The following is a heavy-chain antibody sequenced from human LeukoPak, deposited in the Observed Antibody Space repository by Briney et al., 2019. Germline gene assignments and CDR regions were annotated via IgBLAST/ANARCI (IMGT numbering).Heavy chain of an antibody. CDR2: IYYSGST. CDR3: ARYPPLVDTAMVTDY. V-gene: IGHV4-59*11. J-gene: IGHJ4*02. CDR1: GFTFSSHA. Sequence: GSLRLSCAASGFTFSSHAMSWVRQAPGKGLEWIGYIYYSGSTNYNPSLKSRVTISVDTSKNQFSLKLSSVTAADTAVYYCARYPPLVDTAMVTDYWGQGTLVTVSS. D-gene: IGHD5-18*01.